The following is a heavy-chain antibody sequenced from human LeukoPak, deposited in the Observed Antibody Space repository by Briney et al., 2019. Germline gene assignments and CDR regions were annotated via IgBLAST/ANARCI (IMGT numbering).Heavy chain of an antibody. CDR3: ASLGQGGSSDSDY. Sequence: GGSLRLSCAASGFTFSSYWMHWVRQAPGRGLVWVSRINSDGSSTSYADSVKGRFTIYRDNAKNTLYLKMNSLRAEDTAVYYCASLGQGGSSDSDYWGQGTLVTVSS. J-gene: IGHJ4*02. CDR1: GFTFSSYW. V-gene: IGHV3-74*01. CDR2: INSDGSST. D-gene: IGHD1-26*01.